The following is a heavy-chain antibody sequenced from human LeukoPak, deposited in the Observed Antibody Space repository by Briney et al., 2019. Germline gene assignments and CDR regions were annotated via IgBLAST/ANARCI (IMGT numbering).Heavy chain of an antibody. V-gene: IGHV3-23*01. CDR2: ISGSGGST. Sequence: GGSLRLSCAASGFTFSSYAMSWVRQAPGKGLEWVSAISGSGGSTYYADSVKGRFTISRDNSKNTLYLQMNSLRAEDTAVYYCAREDSYYYGSGSYPFDYWGQGTLVTVSS. CDR1: GFTFSSYA. J-gene: IGHJ4*02. D-gene: IGHD3-10*01. CDR3: AREDSYYYGSGSYPFDY.